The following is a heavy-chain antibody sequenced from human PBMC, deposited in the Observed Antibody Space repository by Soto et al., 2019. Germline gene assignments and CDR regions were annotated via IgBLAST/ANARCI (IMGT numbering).Heavy chain of an antibody. D-gene: IGHD1-7*01. V-gene: IGHV4-34*01. Sequence: PSETLSLTCAAYGGSFSGYYWTWIRQPPGKGLEWIGEINHSGSTNYNPSLKSRITVNPDTSKNQFSLHLNSVTPEDTAVYYCAGTTSLQWYYMDVWDKGTTVTVSS. CDR1: GGSFSGYY. CDR2: INHSGST. CDR3: AGTTSLQWYYMDV. J-gene: IGHJ6*03.